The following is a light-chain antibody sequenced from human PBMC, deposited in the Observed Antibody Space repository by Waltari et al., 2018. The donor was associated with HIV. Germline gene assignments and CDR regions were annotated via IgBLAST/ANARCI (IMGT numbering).Light chain of an antibody. Sequence: SYELTQTPSVSVPPGQTAKIRCSGDALPKNYVYWYQQNAGQAPVMIIFQATKRPADIPARVSSSSAGTAATLTSGGVHAEDEADYICQSAQNSDVIVGGGTKLTVL. V-gene: IGLV3-25*03. CDR1: ALPKNY. CDR2: QAT. J-gene: IGLJ2*01. CDR3: QSAQNSDVI.